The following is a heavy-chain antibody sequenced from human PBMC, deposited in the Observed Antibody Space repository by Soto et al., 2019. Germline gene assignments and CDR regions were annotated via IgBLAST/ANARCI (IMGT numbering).Heavy chain of an antibody. V-gene: IGHV1-69*01. Sequence: QLQLVQAGAEVKKPGSSVKVSCKASGGTFSSYAISWVRQAPGQGLEWMGGIIPIFGTANYAQKFQGRVTFTADESTSQAYMELSSLRSEDTAVYYCARDGGYSYGFDYWGQGTLVTVSS. J-gene: IGHJ4*02. CDR3: ARDGGYSYGFDY. D-gene: IGHD5-18*01. CDR2: IIPIFGTA. CDR1: GGTFSSYA.